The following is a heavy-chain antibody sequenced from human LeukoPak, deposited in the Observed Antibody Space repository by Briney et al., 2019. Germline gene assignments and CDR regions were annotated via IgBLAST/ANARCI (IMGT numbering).Heavy chain of an antibody. D-gene: IGHD3-22*01. CDR2: INPSGGST. CDR1: GYTFTSYY. J-gene: IGHJ4*02. V-gene: IGHV1-46*01. CDR3: ARVRSGYYDSSGYSNFDY. Sequence: GASVKVSCKASGYTFTSYYMHWVRQAPGQGLEWMGIINPSGGSTSYAQKFQGRVTMTRDTSTSTVYMELSRLRSDDTAVYYCARVRSGYYDSSGYSNFDYWGQGTLVTVSS.